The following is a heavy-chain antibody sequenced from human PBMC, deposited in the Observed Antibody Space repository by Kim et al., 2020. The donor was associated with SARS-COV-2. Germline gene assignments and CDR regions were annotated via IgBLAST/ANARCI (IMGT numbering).Heavy chain of an antibody. V-gene: IGHV3-33*06. J-gene: IGHJ4*02. D-gene: IGHD6-19*01. Sequence: GGSLRLSCAASGFTFSSYGMHWVRQAPGKGLEWVAVIWYDGSNKYYADSVKGRFTISRDNSKNTLYLQMNSLRAEDTAVYYCAKDYSSGWYPFDYWGQGTLVTVSS. CDR2: IWYDGSNK. CDR3: AKDYSSGWYPFDY. CDR1: GFTFSSYG.